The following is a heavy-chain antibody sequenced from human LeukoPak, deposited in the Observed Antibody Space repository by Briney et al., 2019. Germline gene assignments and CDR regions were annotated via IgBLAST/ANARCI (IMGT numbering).Heavy chain of an antibody. CDR2: INPNTGDT. V-gene: IGHV1-2*02. J-gene: IGHJ4*02. CDR3: AKGRPAMAESNFDY. D-gene: IGHD5-24*01. Sequence: ASVKVSCKASGYIFIGYYMNWVRQAPGQGLERLGWINPNTGDTKYAQQFQGGVTMTRDTSITTAYMELSRLRPDDTAVYYCAKGRPAMAESNFDYWGQGTLVTVFS. CDR1: GYIFIGYY.